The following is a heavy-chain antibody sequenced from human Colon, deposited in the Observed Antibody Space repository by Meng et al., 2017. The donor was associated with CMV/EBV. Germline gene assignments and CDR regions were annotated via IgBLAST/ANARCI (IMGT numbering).Heavy chain of an antibody. D-gene: IGHD3-3*02. CDR3: AREFSLGWFDS. CDR2: LYSGGDT. Sequence: GESLKISCAASGFTISSNYMSWIRQAPGKGLEWVSALYSGGDTYYADSVKGRFTISKDNSNNTLYLQMNSLRTEDTAVYYCAREFSLGWFDSWGQGTLVTVPQ. CDR1: GFTISSNY. V-gene: IGHV3-66*02. J-gene: IGHJ5*01.